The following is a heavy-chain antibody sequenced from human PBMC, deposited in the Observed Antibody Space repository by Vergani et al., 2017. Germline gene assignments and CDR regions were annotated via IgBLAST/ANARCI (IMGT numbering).Heavy chain of an antibody. D-gene: IGHD2/OR15-2a*01. V-gene: IGHV3-33*01. J-gene: IGHJ6*03. Sequence: QVQLVESGGGVVQPGRSLRLSCTSSGFTFSTYAMHWVRQAPGKGLEWVAIIYYDGSKKYYADSVKGRFTISRDNSRNTLDLLMSSLRAEDTAIYYCVREESYCDSTTCRNPSYVYYYHMDVWGEGTTVTVSS. CDR3: VREESYCDSTTCRNPSYVYYYHMDV. CDR1: GFTFSTYA. CDR2: IYYDGSKK.